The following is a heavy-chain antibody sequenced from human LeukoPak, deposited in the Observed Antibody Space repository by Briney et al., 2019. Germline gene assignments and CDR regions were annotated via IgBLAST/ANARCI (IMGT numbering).Heavy chain of an antibody. D-gene: IGHD6-19*01. CDR1: GYXFGGYY. J-gene: IGHJ3*01. CDR2: INPNSGGT. Sequence: ASVKVSCKASGYXFGGYYMHWVRQAPGQGHEWLGWINPNSGGTNYAQKFQGRVTMTRDTSISTAYMELSRLRSDDTAVYYCASPRLVPLDAFDLWGQGTMVTVSS. V-gene: IGHV1-2*02. CDR3: ASPRLVPLDAFDL.